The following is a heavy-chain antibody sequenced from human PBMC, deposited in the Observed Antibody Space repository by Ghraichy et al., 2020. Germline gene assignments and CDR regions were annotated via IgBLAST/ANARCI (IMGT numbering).Heavy chain of an antibody. Sequence: GESLHISCAASGFTFSNYNMKWVRQAPGKGLEWVSYISSSSDTIYYADSVKGRFTISRDNAKNSLYLQMNSLRAEDTAVYYCARSYGDPAGYYYYGMDVWGQGTTVTVSS. CDR3: ARSYGDPAGYYYYGMDV. CDR2: ISSSSDTI. D-gene: IGHD4-17*01. CDR1: GFTFSNYN. J-gene: IGHJ6*02. V-gene: IGHV3-48*01.